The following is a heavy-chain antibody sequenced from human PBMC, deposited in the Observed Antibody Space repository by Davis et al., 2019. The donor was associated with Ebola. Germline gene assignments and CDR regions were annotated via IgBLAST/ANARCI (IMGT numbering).Heavy chain of an antibody. V-gene: IGHV4-39*01. CDR2: IYYSGST. Sequence: MPSETLSLTCTVSGGSISSSSYYWGWIRQPPGKGLEWIGSIYYSGSTYYNPSLKSRVTISVDTSKNQFSLKLSSVTAADTAVYYCARIAYYYDSSGYHRGAFDYWGQGTLVTVSS. J-gene: IGHJ4*02. D-gene: IGHD3-22*01. CDR3: ARIAYYYDSSGYHRGAFDY. CDR1: GGSISSSSYY.